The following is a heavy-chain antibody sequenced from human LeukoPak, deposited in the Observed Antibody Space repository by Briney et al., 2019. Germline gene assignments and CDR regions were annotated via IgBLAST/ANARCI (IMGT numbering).Heavy chain of an antibody. CDR1: GFTVSSNY. Sequence: GGSLRLSCAASGFTVSSNYMSWVRQAPGKGLEWVSVISGSGGSTYYADSVKGRFTISRDNSKNTLYLQMNSLRAEDTAVYYCANDYGDYGNYFDYWGQGTLVTVSS. CDR3: ANDYGDYGNYFDY. CDR2: ISGSGGST. V-gene: IGHV3-23*01. D-gene: IGHD4-17*01. J-gene: IGHJ4*02.